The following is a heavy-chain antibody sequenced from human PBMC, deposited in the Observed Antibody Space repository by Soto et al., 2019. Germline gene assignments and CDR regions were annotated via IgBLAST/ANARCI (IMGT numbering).Heavy chain of an antibody. D-gene: IGHD2-15*01. J-gene: IGHJ3*02. V-gene: IGHV1-69*01. CDR1: GGTFSSYT. CDR2: IIPIFGTP. Sequence: QVQLVQSGAEVKKPGSSVKVSCKASGGTFSSYTITWVRQAPGQGLEWMGGIIPIFGTPNYAQKFQGRVTITADESTSTAYMELSSLRSEDTAVYYCARDAKVVVVAATEPGLAFDIWGQGTMVTVSS. CDR3: ARDAKVVVVAATEPGLAFDI.